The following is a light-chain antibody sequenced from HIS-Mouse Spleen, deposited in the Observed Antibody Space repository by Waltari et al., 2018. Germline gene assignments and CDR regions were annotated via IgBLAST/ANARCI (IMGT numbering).Light chain of an antibody. V-gene: IGLV2-23*03. Sequence: QSALTQPASVSGSPGQSITISCTVTSSDVGSYNLVSWYQQHPGKAPKLMIYEGSMRPSGVSNRFSGSKSGNTASLTISGLQAEDEADYYCCSYAGSSTFEVFGGGTKLTVL. CDR3: CSYAGSSTFEV. CDR2: EGS. CDR1: SSDVGSYNL. J-gene: IGLJ2*01.